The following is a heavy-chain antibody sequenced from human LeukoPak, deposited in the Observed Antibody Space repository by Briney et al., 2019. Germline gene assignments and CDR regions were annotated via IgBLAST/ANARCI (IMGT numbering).Heavy chain of an antibody. V-gene: IGHV3-21*01. J-gene: IGHJ4*02. CDR3: ARGYADGDTAMVKVNAY. CDR1: GFTFSSYS. D-gene: IGHD5-18*01. Sequence: GGSLRLSCAASGFTFSSYSMNWVRQAPGKGLEWVSSISSSSSYIYYADTVKGRFTISRDNAKNSLYLQMNSLRAEDTAVYYCARGYADGDTAMVKVNAYWGQGTLVTVSS. CDR2: ISSSSSYI.